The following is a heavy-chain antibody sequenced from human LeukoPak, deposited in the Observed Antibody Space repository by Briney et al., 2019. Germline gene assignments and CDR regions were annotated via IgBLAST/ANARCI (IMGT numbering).Heavy chain of an antibody. V-gene: IGHV3-30*02. CDR2: IQYDGSRK. Sequence: SGGSLRLSCATSGFTFSTSDMHWVRQAPGKGLEWVSFIQYDGSRKNYVDSVKGRFTIFRDNSKNTLYLQMNSLRAEDTALYYCAKEAFDIWGQGTMVTVSS. J-gene: IGHJ3*02. CDR3: AKEAFDI. CDR1: GFTFSTSD.